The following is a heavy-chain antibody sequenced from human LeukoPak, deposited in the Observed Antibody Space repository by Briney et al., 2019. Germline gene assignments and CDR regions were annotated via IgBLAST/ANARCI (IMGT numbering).Heavy chain of an antibody. V-gene: IGHV3-7*03. D-gene: IGHD2-2*01. Sequence: GGSLRLSCAASGLTFGRYWLTWVRQAPGKGLEWVANINQDGSESNYVDSVKGRFTISRDNAKSSLYLQMDSLKDEDTAVYHCVSRDCPAAACFASPFNCFAHGAQGSWVPVPS. J-gene: IGHJ4*02. CDR3: VSRDCPAAACFASPFNCFAH. CDR1: GLTFGRYW. CDR2: INQDGSES.